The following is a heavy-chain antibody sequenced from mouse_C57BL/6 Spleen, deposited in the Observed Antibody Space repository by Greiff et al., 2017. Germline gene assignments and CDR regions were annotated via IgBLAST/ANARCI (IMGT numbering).Heavy chain of an antibody. CDR3: ARSDGYYVFAY. V-gene: IGHV5-16*01. D-gene: IGHD2-3*01. J-gene: IGHJ3*01. CDR2: INYDGSST. CDR1: GFTFSDYY. Sequence: EVKLVESEGGLVQPGSSMKLSCTASGFTFSDYYMAWVRQVPEKGLEWVANINYDGSSTYYLDSLKSRFIISRDNAKNILYLQMSSLKSEDTATYYCARSDGYYVFAYWGQGTLVTVSA.